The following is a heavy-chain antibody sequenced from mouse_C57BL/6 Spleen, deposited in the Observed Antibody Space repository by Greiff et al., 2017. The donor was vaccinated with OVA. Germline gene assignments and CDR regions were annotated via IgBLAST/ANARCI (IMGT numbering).Heavy chain of an antibody. V-gene: IGHV1-82*01. CDR3: AMGFDY. J-gene: IGHJ2*01. Sequence: VQRVESGPELVKPGASVKISCKASGYAFSSSWMNWVKQRPGKGLEWIGRIYPGDGDTNYNGKFKGKATLTADKSSSTAYMQLSSLTSEDSAVYFCAMGFDYWGQGTTLTVSS. CDR1: GYAFSSSW. CDR2: IYPGDGDT.